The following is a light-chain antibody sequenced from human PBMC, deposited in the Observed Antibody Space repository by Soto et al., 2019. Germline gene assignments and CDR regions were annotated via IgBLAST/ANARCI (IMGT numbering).Light chain of an antibody. J-gene: IGKJ1*01. CDR2: LGS. V-gene: IGKV2-28*01. CDR1: QSLLHSNGYNY. Sequence: DIVMTQSPLSLPVTPGEPASISCRSSQSLLHSNGYNYLDWYLQKPGQSPQVLINLGSNRASGVPDRFSGSGSDTDFTLKISRVEAEDVGIYYCMQALQTPWTFGQGTKVEIK. CDR3: MQALQTPWT.